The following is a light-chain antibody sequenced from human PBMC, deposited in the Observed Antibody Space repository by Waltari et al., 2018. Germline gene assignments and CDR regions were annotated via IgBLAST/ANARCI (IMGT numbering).Light chain of an antibody. CDR3: AAWDDSLHGHWV. CDR1: TSNIGSNL. CDR2: RSD. V-gene: IGLV1-44*01. Sequence: QSVLTQPPSASGPPGQGVTISCSGSTSNIGSNLVNWYQQLPGKAPKLLIYRSDQRPSGVPDRFSGSKSGSSASLAISGLQSEDEADYYCAAWDDSLHGHWVFGGGTKVTVL. J-gene: IGLJ3*02.